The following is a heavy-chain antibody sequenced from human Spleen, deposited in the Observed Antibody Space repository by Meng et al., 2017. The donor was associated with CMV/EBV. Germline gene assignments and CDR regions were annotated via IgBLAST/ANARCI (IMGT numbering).Heavy chain of an antibody. D-gene: IGHD2-2*01. CDR1: GFAFSRYA. CDR2: IGTGGDT. Sequence: GESLKISCAASGFAFSRYALHWVRRAPGKGLEWVSAIGTGGDTYYADSVMGRFTISRDNAKKSLFLHMNSLIAEDMALYYCARFARNCSSSSCYYFDYWGQGTLVTVSS. CDR3: ARFARNCSSSSCYYFDY. V-gene: IGHV3-47*01. J-gene: IGHJ4*02.